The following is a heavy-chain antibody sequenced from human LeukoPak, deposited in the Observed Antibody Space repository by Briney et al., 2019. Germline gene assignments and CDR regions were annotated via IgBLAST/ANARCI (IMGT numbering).Heavy chain of an antibody. CDR3: ARDPYYFDY. CDR2: ISYDGSTK. Sequence: GGSLRLSCTASGFTFSTYGMHWVRQAPGKGLEWVTLISYDGSTKYYSDSVKGRFTLSRDNSKNTLYLQMNSLRAEDTAVYYCARDPYYFDYWGQGTLVTVSS. V-gene: IGHV3-30*03. CDR1: GFTFSTYG. J-gene: IGHJ4*02.